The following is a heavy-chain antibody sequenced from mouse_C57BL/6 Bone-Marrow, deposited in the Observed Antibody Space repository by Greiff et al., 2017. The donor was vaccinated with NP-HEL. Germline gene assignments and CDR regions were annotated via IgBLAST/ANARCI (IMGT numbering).Heavy chain of an antibody. Sequence: EVQVVESGGGLVQPGGSLKLSCAASGFTFSDYGMAWVRQAPRKGPEWVAFISNLAYSIYYADTVTGRFTLSRENAKNPLYLEMSSLRSEDTAMYYCARQTGLYAMDYWGQGTSVTVSS. V-gene: IGHV5-15*01. J-gene: IGHJ4*01. CDR1: GFTFSDYG. D-gene: IGHD4-1*01. CDR3: ARQTGLYAMDY. CDR2: ISNLAYSI.